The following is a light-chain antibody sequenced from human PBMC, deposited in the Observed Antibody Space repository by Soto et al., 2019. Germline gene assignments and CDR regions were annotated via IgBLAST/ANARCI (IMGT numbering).Light chain of an antibody. Sequence: QSVLTQPPSASGTPGQRVTISCSGSSSNIGSNTVNWYQQLPGSAPKLLMYSTNPRPSGVPDRFSGSKSGTSASLAISGLQSEDEADYYCAAWDGSLNVVLFGGGTKVTVL. CDR1: SSNIGSNT. V-gene: IGLV1-44*01. J-gene: IGLJ2*01. CDR3: AAWDGSLNVVL. CDR2: STN.